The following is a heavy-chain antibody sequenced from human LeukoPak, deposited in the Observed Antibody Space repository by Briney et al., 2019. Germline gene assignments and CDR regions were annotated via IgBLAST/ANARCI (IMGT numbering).Heavy chain of an antibody. Sequence: GGSLRLSCAASGFTFINYNMNWVRQAPGKGREWVSHISGSTSNIYYADSVKGRFTISRDNAKDSLYLQMNSLRDADTAVYYCARKRTGSFTFDYWGQGSLVTVSS. CDR2: ISGSTSNI. CDR1: GFTFINYN. V-gene: IGHV3-48*02. D-gene: IGHD2-8*02. CDR3: ARKRTGSFTFDY. J-gene: IGHJ4*02.